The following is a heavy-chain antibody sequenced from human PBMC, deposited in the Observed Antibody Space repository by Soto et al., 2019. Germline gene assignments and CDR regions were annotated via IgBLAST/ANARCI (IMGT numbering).Heavy chain of an antibody. J-gene: IGHJ4*02. CDR1: GYTFTSYG. D-gene: IGHD1-1*01. CDR3: ARGRYGDY. V-gene: IGHV1-18*01. Sequence: QVHLVQSGAEVKKPGASVKVSCQGSGYTFTSYGITWVRPAPGQGLEWMGWISAHNGNTDYAQKLQGRVTVTRDTSTSPAYMELRSLRSDDTAVYYCARGRYGDYWGQGALVTVSS. CDR2: ISAHNGNT.